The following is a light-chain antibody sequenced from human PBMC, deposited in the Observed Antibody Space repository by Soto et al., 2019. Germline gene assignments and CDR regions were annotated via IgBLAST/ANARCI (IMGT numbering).Light chain of an antibody. CDR3: GADHGSGNNFLDV. Sequence: QLVLTQPPSASASLGASVTLTCTLSSGYSNYNVDWFQQRPGKGPRFVMRVGTGGIVRSKGDGIPNRFSVLGSGQNRYLTIKNIQEEDEGDYHCGADHGSGNNFLDVFGTGTKVTVL. CDR2: VGTGGIVR. V-gene: IGLV9-49*01. CDR1: SGYSNYN. J-gene: IGLJ1*01.